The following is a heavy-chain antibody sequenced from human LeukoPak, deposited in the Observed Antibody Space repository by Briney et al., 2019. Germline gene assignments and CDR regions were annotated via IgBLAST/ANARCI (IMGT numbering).Heavy chain of an antibody. CDR2: IYHSGST. CDR1: GYSISSGYY. CDR3: ARGTVAAF. D-gene: IGHD6-19*01. Sequence: SETLSLTCTVSGYSISSGYYWGWIRPPPGKGLEWIGSIYHSGSTYYNPSLKSRVTISVDRSKNQFSLKLSSVTAADTAVYYCARGTVAAFWGQGTLVTVSS. V-gene: IGHV4-38-2*02. J-gene: IGHJ1*01.